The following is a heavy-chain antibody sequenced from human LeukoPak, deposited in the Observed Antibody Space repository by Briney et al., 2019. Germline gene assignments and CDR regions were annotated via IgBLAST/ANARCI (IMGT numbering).Heavy chain of an antibody. CDR3: ARGVWSSRNAFDL. J-gene: IGHJ3*01. Sequence: GGSLRPSCAASGFTFSSYWMSWVRQAPGKGLEWVANIKQDGSEKYYVDSVKGRFTISRDNARNSLDLQMSSLTAEDTAVYYCARGVWSSRNAFDLWGQGTMVTISS. CDR1: GFTFSSYW. CDR2: IKQDGSEK. V-gene: IGHV3-7*01. D-gene: IGHD2-21*01.